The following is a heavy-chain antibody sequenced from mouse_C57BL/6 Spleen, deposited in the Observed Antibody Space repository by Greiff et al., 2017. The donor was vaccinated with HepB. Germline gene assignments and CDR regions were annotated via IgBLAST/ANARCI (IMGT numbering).Heavy chain of an antibody. D-gene: IGHD1-1*01. V-gene: IGHV1-20*01. CDR2: INPYNGDT. Sequence: VQLQQSGPELVKPGDSVKISCKASGYSFTGYFMNWVMQSHGKSLEWIGRINPYNGDTFYNQKFKGKATLTVDKSSSTAHMELRSLTSEDSAVYYCARDYYGSSGAMDYWGQGTSVTVSS. CDR1: GYSFTGYF. CDR3: ARDYYGSSGAMDY. J-gene: IGHJ4*01.